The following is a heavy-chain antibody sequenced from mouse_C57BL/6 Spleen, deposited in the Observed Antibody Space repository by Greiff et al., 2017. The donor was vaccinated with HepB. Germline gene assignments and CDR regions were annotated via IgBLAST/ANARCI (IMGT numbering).Heavy chain of an antibody. CDR3: ARWGSDGSSYCFAY. CDR1: GYTFTSYW. D-gene: IGHD1-1*01. Sequence: QVQLQQPGAELVKPGASVKLSCKASGYTFTSYWMPWVKQRPGQGLEWIGMIHPNSGSTNYNEKFKSKATLTVDKSSSTAYMQLSSLTSEDSAVSDCARWGSDGSSYCFAYWGQGTTVTVSS. V-gene: IGHV1-64*01. CDR2: IHPNSGST. J-gene: IGHJ3*01.